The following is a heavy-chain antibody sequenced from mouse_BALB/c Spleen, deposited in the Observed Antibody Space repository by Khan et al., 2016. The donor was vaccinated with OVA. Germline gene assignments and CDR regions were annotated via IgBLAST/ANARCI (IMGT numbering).Heavy chain of an antibody. CDR2: KRYNGST. CDR1: GYSITSDYA. J-gene: IGHJ2*01. CDR3: ARSIMAN. V-gene: IGHV3-2*02. Sequence: EVQLQESGPGLVKPSQSLSLTCTVTGYSITSDYAWNWIRQFPGNKLGWMGYKRYNGSTSYNPTLKSRVTITRDTSYNPSFLQLNAVTSEDTATYYCARSIMANWGQGTTLTVSS.